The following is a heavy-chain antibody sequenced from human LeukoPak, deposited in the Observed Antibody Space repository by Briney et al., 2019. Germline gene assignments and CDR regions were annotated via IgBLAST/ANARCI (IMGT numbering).Heavy chain of an antibody. D-gene: IGHD4-23*01. CDR2: ISSSSSYI. J-gene: IGHJ4*02. Sequence: RLXCAXSGFTXXSYSMNWVRQAPGKGLEWVSSISSSSSYIYYADSVKGRFTISRDNSKNTLYLQMSSLRVEDTAVYYCVKDPFYGGNPLYYFDYWGQGTLVAVSS. CDR1: GFTXXSYS. V-gene: IGHV3-21*01. CDR3: VKDPFYGGNPLYYFDY.